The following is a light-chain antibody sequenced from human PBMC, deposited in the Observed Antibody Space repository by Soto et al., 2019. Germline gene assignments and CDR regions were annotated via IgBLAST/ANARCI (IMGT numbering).Light chain of an antibody. CDR3: QQRYNWPRT. CDR2: DVS. V-gene: IGKV3-11*01. Sequence: IVLTQSPATLSLSPGIRATLSCRASQNISNYLIFYQQKLGQAPRLLIYDVSNRATGIPARFSGSGSGTDFTLTISSLEPEDFAVYYCQQRYNWPRTFGQGTKVDIK. CDR1: QNISNY. J-gene: IGKJ1*01.